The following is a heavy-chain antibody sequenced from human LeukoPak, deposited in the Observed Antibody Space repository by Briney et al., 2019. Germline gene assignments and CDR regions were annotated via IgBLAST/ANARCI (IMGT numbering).Heavy chain of an antibody. J-gene: IGHJ3*02. CDR1: GYTFSSYT. CDR3: ASLDGPGVKTGSAFDI. D-gene: IGHD3-10*01. Sequence: GASVKVSCKASGYTFSSYTISWVRQAPGQGLEWMGRIIPILGIANYAQKFQGRVTITADKSTSTAYMELSSLRSEDTAVYYCASLDGPGVKTGSAFDIWGQGTMVTVSS. CDR2: IIPILGIA. V-gene: IGHV1-69*02.